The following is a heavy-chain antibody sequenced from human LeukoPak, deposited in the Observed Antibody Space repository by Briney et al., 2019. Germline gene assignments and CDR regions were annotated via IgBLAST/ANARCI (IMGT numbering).Heavy chain of an antibody. CDR2: IWYDGSNK. J-gene: IGHJ5*02. D-gene: IGHD1-26*01. CDR3: AKEGGSYGLGNWFDP. Sequence: GGSLRLSCAASGFTFSSYGMHWVRQAPGKGLEWVAVIWYDGSNKYYADSVKGRFTISRDNSKNTLYLQMNSLRAEDTAVYYCAKEGGSYGLGNWFDPWGQGTLVTVSS. CDR1: GFTFSSYG. V-gene: IGHV3-33*06.